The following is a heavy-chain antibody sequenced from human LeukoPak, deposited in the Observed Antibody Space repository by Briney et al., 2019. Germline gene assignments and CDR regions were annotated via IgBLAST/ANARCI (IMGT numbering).Heavy chain of an antibody. V-gene: IGHV1-46*01. J-gene: IGHJ3*02. CDR1: GYTFTSYY. D-gene: IGHD3-3*01. CDR2: INPSGGST. CDR3: ATAADFWSGLDAFDI. Sequence: GASVKVSCKASGYTFTSYYMHWVRQAPGQGLEWMGIINPSGGSTSYAQKFQGRVTMTRDTSTSTVYMELSSLRSEDTAVYYCATAADFWSGLDAFDIWGQGTMVTVSS.